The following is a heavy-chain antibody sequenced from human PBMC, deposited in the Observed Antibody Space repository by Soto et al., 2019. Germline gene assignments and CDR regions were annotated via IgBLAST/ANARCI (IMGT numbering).Heavy chain of an antibody. Sequence: QLQLQESGPGLVKPSETLSLTCTVSAGSISSSSYFSGWIRQPPGKGLEWIGTIDYRGSTSYNPSLKSRFTLSVDTSKNQFSLTLSSVTAADTAVYYCATRLYHSRGYYYVPYWGQGTLVTVSS. V-gene: IGHV4-39*01. CDR3: ATRLYHSRGYYYVPY. CDR2: IDYRGST. J-gene: IGHJ4*02. D-gene: IGHD3-22*01. CDR1: AGSISSSSYF.